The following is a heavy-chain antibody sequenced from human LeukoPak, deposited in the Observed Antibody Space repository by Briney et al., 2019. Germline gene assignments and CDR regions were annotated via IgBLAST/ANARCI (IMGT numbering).Heavy chain of an antibody. D-gene: IGHD3-9*01. J-gene: IGHJ5*02. CDR1: GGSISSGSYY. Sequence: SETLSLTCTVSGGSISSGSYYWSWIRQPAGKGLEWIGRIYTSGSTNYNPSLKSRVTISVDTSKNQFSLKLSSVTAADTAVYYCARNVLRYFDWLPQPRWFDPWGQGTLVTVSS. CDR2: IYTSGST. V-gene: IGHV4-61*02. CDR3: ARNVLRYFDWLPQPRWFDP.